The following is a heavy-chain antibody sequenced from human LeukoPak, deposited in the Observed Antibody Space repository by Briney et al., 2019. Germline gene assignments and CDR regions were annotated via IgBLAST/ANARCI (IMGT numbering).Heavy chain of an antibody. CDR1: ESTFDHA. D-gene: IGHD3-10*01. Sequence: PGGSLRLSCTASESTFDHAMHWVRQTPGKCLEWVSGIGWNSARTGYADSVRGRFTISRDNAKNSLYLQINSLRAEDTALYYCGKDISAGGMDVWGQGTTVTVSS. CDR3: GKDISAGGMDV. J-gene: IGHJ6*02. V-gene: IGHV3-9*01. CDR2: IGWNSART.